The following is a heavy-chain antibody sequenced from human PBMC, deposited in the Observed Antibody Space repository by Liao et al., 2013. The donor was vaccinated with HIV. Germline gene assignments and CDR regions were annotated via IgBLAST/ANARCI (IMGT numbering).Heavy chain of an antibody. CDR3: ARGRWWDLLGAFDL. J-gene: IGHJ3*01. D-gene: IGHD5-24*01. CDR2: IYESGNT. Sequence: QVQLQQWGAGLLKPSETLSLTCAVYGGSFSGYYWTWIRQPPGKRLEWIGCIYESGNTYYNPSLKSRVTISVDTSKNQFSLSLSSVTAADTAIYYCARGRWWDLLGAFDLWGQGTMITVSS. CDR1: GGSFSGYY. V-gene: IGHV4-34*11.